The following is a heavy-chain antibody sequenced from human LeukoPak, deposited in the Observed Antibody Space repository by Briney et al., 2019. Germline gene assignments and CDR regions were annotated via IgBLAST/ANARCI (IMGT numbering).Heavy chain of an antibody. Sequence: GGSLRRSCAASAFAFSVYEMYWVRQAPGKGLEWVSYLSSSGGTRYYADSVKGRFTISRDNAKNSLYLQMNSLRAEDTAVYYCATLTVASSFDYWGQGTLVTVS. J-gene: IGHJ4*02. V-gene: IGHV3-48*03. D-gene: IGHD6-19*01. CDR3: ATLTVASSFDY. CDR2: LSSSGGTR. CDR1: AFAFSVYE.